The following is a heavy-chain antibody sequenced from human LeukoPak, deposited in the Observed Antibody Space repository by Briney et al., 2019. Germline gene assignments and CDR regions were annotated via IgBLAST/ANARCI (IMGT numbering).Heavy chain of an antibody. J-gene: IGHJ5*02. D-gene: IGHD4-17*01. CDR2: IYYSGST. V-gene: IGHV4-39*01. CDR1: GGSISSSSYY. CDR3: ASGHYGDFVVWFDP. Sequence: SETLSLTCTVSGGSISSSSYYWGWIRQPPGKGLEWIGSIYYSGSTYYNPSLKSRVTISVDTSKNQFSLKLSSVTAADTAVYYCASGHYGDFVVWFDPWGQGTLVTVSS.